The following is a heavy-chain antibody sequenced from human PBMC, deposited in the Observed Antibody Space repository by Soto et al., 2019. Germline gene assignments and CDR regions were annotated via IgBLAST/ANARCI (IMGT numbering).Heavy chain of an antibody. V-gene: IGHV1-18*01. D-gene: IGHD1-26*01. CDR1: GYTFTSYG. Sequence: GASVKVSCQASGYTFTSYGISWVRQAPGPGMEWMGWISAYNGNTNYAQKLQGRVTMTTDTSTSTAYMELRSLRSDDTAVYYCARVLGQWKVLDYWGQGTLVTVSS. CDR2: ISAYNGNT. J-gene: IGHJ4*02. CDR3: ARVLGQWKVLDY.